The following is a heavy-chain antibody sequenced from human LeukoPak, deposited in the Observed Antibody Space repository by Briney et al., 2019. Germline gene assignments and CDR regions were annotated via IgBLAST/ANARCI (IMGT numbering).Heavy chain of an antibody. CDR2: MYYSGTT. V-gene: IGHV4-59*01. D-gene: IGHD3-16*01. CDR1: GDSTSGYY. Sequence: SETLSLTCTVSGDSTSGYYWTWIRQPPGKGLEWIGYMYYSGTTKYNPSLKSRVTISIDATKNQVSLNLTSVTAADTAVYYCARDPSFTAGYFDSWGQGTLVTVSS. J-gene: IGHJ4*02. CDR3: ARDPSFTAGYFDS.